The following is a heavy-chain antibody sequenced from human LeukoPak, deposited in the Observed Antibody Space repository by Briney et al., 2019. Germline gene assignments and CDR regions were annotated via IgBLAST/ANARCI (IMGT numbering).Heavy chain of an antibody. CDR2: IYHSGST. V-gene: IGHV4-30-2*01. CDR3: ARYGGSGTYYFDY. J-gene: IGHJ4*02. CDR1: GGSISSGGYS. Sequence: PSQTLSLTCAVSGGSISSGGYSWSWIRQPPGKGLEWIGYIYHSGSTYYNPSLKSRVTISVDRSENQFSLKLSSVTAADTAVYYCARYGGSGTYYFDYWGQGTLVTVSS. D-gene: IGHD3-10*01.